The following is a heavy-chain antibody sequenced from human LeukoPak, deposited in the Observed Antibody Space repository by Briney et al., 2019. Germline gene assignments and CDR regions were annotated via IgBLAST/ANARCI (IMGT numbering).Heavy chain of an antibody. Sequence: SETLSLTCTVSGGSISSYYWSWIRQPAGKGLEWIGRIYTSGSTNYNPSLKSRVTMSVDTSKNQFSLKLCSVTAADTAVYYCARLLPAPGGSHFDYWGQGTLVTVSS. J-gene: IGHJ4*02. CDR3: ARLLPAPGGSHFDY. V-gene: IGHV4-4*07. D-gene: IGHD2-15*01. CDR2: IYTSGST. CDR1: GGSISSYY.